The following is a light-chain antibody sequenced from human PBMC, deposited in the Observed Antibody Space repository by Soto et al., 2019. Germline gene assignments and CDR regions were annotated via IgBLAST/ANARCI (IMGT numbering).Light chain of an antibody. CDR3: QQYYTYPWT. V-gene: IGKV1-5*03. Sequence: DIQMTQSPSTLPASVGDRLTITCRASQSISTWLAWYQQRPEKGPKLLIYKASNLQGGVSSRFSGSGSGTEFTLTISGLQPDDFATYYCQQYYTYPWTFGHGTKVEIK. J-gene: IGKJ1*01. CDR1: QSISTW. CDR2: KAS.